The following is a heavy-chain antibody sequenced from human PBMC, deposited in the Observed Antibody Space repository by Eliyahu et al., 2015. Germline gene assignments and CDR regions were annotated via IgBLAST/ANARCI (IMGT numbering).Heavy chain of an antibody. CDR1: GGSISSYY. CDR2: IYTSDTT. CDR3: ARDWDGYNRAFDS. V-gene: IGHV4-4*07. D-gene: IGHD5-24*01. J-gene: IGHJ4*02. Sequence: QVQLQESGPGLVKPSETLSLTCSVXGGSISSYYWRWIRQPAGKGLEWIGRIYTSDTTDYNPSLKSRVTMSLDTSKNQFSLKLSSVTAADTAVYYCARDWDGYNRAFDSWGQGTLVTVSS.